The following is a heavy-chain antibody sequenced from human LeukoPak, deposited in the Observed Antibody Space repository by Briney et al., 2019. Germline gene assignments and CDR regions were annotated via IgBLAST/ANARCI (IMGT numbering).Heavy chain of an antibody. CDR2: IYSGGST. J-gene: IGHJ4*02. CDR3: ARNSGWLQSSDY. D-gene: IGHD5-24*01. V-gene: IGHV3-66*01. Sequence: GGSLRLSCAASGFTVSSNYMSWVRQAPGKGLEWVSIIYSGGSTYCADSVKGRFTISRDNSNNTLYLQMNSLRAEDTAVYYCARNSGWLQSSDYWGQGTLVTVSS. CDR1: GFTVSSNY.